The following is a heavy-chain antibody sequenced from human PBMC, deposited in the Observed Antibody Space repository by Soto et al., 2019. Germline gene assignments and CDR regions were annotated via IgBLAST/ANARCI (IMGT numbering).Heavy chain of an antibody. V-gene: IGHV3-21*01. Sequence: KGLEWVSSISSSSSYIYYADSVTGRFTISRDNAKNSLYLQLNSPRAEDKAVYYWARGGPSERKLGFDIWGQGTMLT. CDR3: ARGGPSERKLGFDI. CDR2: ISSSSSYI. D-gene: IGHD1-1*01. J-gene: IGHJ3*02.